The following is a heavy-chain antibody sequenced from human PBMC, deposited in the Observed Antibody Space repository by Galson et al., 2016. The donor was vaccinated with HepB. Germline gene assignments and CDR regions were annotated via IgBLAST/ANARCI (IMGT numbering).Heavy chain of an antibody. CDR2: ISFDGTNK. J-gene: IGHJ4*02. CDR1: GFTFSRLA. D-gene: IGHD3-22*01. CDR3: ARDPYLDYYDTSGPPHY. Sequence: SLRLSCAASGFTFSRLAMHWVRQTPGKGLEWVAVISFDGTNKYYADSVKGRFTISRDNSKNTLFLQMNSLRAEDTAVYYCARDPYLDYYDTSGPPHYWGQGTLVTVSS. V-gene: IGHV3-30*04.